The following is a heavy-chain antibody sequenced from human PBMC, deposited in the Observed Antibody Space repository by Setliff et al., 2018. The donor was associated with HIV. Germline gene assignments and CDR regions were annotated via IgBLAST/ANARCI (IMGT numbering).Heavy chain of an antibody. CDR3: ARLIAAAGANHYYYYMDV. V-gene: IGHV4-4*07. D-gene: IGHD6-13*01. CDR1: GGSISGYY. CDR2: IYTTGST. Sequence: PSETLSLTCTVSGGSISGYYWSWIRRPAGKGLEWIGRIYTTGSTNYNPSLKSRVTMSVDTSKNQFSLKLRAVTDADTAVYFCARLIAAAGANHYYYYMDVWGKGTTVT. J-gene: IGHJ6*03.